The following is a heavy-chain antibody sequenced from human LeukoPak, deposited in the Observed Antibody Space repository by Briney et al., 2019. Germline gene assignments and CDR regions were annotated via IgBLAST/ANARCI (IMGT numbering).Heavy chain of an antibody. CDR1: GYTLTELS. Sequence: GASVKVSCKVSGYTLTELSMRWVRQAPGKGLEWMGGFDPEDGETIYAQKFQGRVTMTEDTSTDTAYMELSSLRSEDTAVYYCATGDRVVVPAAHDGIWGQGTMVTVSS. D-gene: IGHD2-2*01. CDR2: FDPEDGET. V-gene: IGHV1-24*01. CDR3: ATGDRVVVPAAHDGI. J-gene: IGHJ3*02.